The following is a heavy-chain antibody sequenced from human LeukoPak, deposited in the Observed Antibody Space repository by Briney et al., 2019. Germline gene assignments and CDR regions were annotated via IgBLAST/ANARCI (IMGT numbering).Heavy chain of an antibody. D-gene: IGHD5-12*01. CDR2: FYNSVRT. CDR1: GGSVSSGGYY. J-gene: IGHJ6*02. V-gene: IGHV4-61*08. Sequence: PSETLSLTCIVSGGSVSSGGYYWSWIRQPPGKGLEWIGYFYNSVRTNYNPSLKSRVTISVDTSKNQLSLKLSSVTAADTAVYFCVRDLVATIDHYYYGMDVWGQGTTVTVSS. CDR3: VRDLVATIDHYYYGMDV.